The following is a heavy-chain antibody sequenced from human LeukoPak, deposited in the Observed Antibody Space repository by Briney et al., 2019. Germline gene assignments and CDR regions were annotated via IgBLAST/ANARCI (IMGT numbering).Heavy chain of an antibody. CDR1: GGSISSYY. V-gene: IGHV4-59*01. D-gene: IGHD5-24*01. J-gene: IGHJ4*02. CDR3: ARVREMATTNYFDY. Sequence: PSETLSLTCTVSGGSISSYYWSWIRQPPGKGLEWIGYIYYSGSTNYNPSLKSRVTISVDTSKNQFSLKLSSVTAVDTAVYYCARVREMATTNYFDYWGQGTLVTVSS. CDR2: IYYSGST.